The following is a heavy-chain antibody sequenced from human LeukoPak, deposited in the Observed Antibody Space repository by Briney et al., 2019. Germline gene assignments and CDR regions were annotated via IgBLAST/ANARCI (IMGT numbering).Heavy chain of an antibody. CDR3: ARLNGGYCSGGSCYVHS. CDR2: ISYDGSNK. D-gene: IGHD2-15*01. J-gene: IGHJ4*02. Sequence: GGSLRLSCTASGFTFSSYGMHWVRQAPGKGLEWVAVISYDGSNKYYADSVKGRFTISRDNSKSTLYLQMNTLRAEDTAVFYCARLNGGYCSGGSCYVHSWGQGALVTVSS. V-gene: IGHV3-30*03. CDR1: GFTFSSYG.